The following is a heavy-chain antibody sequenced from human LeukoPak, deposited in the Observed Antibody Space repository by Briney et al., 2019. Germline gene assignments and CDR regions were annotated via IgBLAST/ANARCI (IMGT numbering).Heavy chain of an antibody. Sequence: PGGSLRLSCAASGFTFSSYAMSWVRQAPGKGLEWVSAISGSGGSTYYADSVKGRFTISRDNSKNTLYLQMNSLRAEDTAVYYCTKDRDSSSSGWFDPWGQGTLVTVSS. CDR2: ISGSGGST. CDR1: GFTFSSYA. CDR3: TKDRDSSSSGWFDP. J-gene: IGHJ5*02. D-gene: IGHD6-6*01. V-gene: IGHV3-23*01.